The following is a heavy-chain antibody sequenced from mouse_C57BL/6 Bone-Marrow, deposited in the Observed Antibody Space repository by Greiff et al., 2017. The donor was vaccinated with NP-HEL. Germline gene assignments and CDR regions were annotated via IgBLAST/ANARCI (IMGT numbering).Heavy chain of an antibody. Sequence: QVQLQQSGPELVKPGASVKLSCKASGYTFTSYDINWVKQRPGQGLEWIGWIYPRDGSPKYNEKFKGKATLTVDTSSSTAYMELHSLTSEDSAVYFCARWGTTVVARFDYWGQGTTLTVSS. D-gene: IGHD1-1*01. CDR1: GYTFTSYD. V-gene: IGHV1-85*01. CDR2: IYPRDGSP. CDR3: ARWGTTVVARFDY. J-gene: IGHJ2*01.